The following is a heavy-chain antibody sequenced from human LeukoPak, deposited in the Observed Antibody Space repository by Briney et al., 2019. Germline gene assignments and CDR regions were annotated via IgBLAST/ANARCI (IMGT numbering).Heavy chain of an antibody. CDR1: GGSISSSSYY. J-gene: IGHJ4*02. CDR2: IYYSGST. CDR3: ARSPGMGVDY. Sequence: RASETLSLTCTVSGGSISSSSYYWGWIRQPPGKGLEWIGSIYYSGSTYYNPSLKSRVTISVDTSKNQFSLKLSSVTAADTAVYYCARSPGMGVDYWGQGTLVTVSP. V-gene: IGHV4-39*01. D-gene: IGHD3-10*01.